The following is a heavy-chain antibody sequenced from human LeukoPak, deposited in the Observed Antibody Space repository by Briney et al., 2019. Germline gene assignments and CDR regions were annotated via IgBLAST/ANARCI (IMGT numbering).Heavy chain of an antibody. CDR2: IKQDESEK. CDR1: GFTFSSYW. J-gene: IGHJ4*02. Sequence: GGSLRLSCAASGFTFSSYWMSWVRQAPGKGLEWVANIKQDESEKYYVDSVKGRFTISRDNAKNSLYLQMNSLRAEDTAVYYCARYGGSYYFDYWGQGTLVTVSP. D-gene: IGHD1-26*01. CDR3: ARYGGSYYFDY. V-gene: IGHV3-7*01.